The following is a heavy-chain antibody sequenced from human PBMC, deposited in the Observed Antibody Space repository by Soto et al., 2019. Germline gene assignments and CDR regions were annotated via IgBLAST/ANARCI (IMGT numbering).Heavy chain of an antibody. Sequence: PSETLSLTCTVSGGSISSYYWSWIRQPPGKGLEWIGYIYYSGSTNYNPSLKSRVTISVDTSKNQFSLKLSSVTAADTAVYYCAREVEYSSSWSPSYNWFDPWGQGTLVTVSS. CDR1: GGSISSYY. V-gene: IGHV4-59*01. CDR2: IYYSGST. CDR3: AREVEYSSSWSPSYNWFDP. J-gene: IGHJ5*02. D-gene: IGHD6-13*01.